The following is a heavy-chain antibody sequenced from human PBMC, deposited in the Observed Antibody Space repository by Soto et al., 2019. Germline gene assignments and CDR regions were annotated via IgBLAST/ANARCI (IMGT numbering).Heavy chain of an antibody. CDR1: GYTFTSYK. J-gene: IGHJ4*02. CDR3: ARGELLWFGELLR. CDR2: MNPNSGDT. V-gene: IGHV1-8*01. Sequence: QVQLVQSGAEVKKPGASVKVSCKASGYTFTSYKINWVRQATGQGLEWMGWMNPNSGDTGYAQKFQGRVTRTRNTSISTAYMELSSLRSEDTAVYYCARGELLWFGELLRWGQGTLVTVSS. D-gene: IGHD3-10*01.